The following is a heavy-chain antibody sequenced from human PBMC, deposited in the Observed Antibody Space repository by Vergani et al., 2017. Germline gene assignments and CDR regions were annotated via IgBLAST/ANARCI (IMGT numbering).Heavy chain of an antibody. CDR2: IWYDGSNK. CDR1: GFTFSSYG. D-gene: IGHD6-19*01. V-gene: IGHV3-33*01. CDR3: ARVPAVAETLWYYGMDV. J-gene: IGHJ6*02. Sequence: QVQLVESGGGVVQPGRSLRLSCAASGFTFSSYGMHWVRQAPGKGLEWVAVIWYDGSNKYYADSVKGRFTISRDNSKNTLYLQMNSLRAEDTAVYYCARVPAVAETLWYYGMDVWGQGTTVTVSS.